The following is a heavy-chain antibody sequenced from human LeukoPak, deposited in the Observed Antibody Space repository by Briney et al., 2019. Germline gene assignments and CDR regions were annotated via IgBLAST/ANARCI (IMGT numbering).Heavy chain of an antibody. J-gene: IGHJ3*02. CDR3: ARWGTYSSSWLGTFDI. Sequence: GSLRLSCATSGFTFSNYWMSWVRQAPGKRLEWVANIKQDGSEKDYVDSVKGRFTTSRDNAKNSLHLQMNSLRAEDTAVYYCARWGTYSSSWLGTFDIWGQGTMVTVSS. D-gene: IGHD6-13*01. CDR1: GFTFSNYW. V-gene: IGHV3-7*05. CDR2: IKQDGSEK.